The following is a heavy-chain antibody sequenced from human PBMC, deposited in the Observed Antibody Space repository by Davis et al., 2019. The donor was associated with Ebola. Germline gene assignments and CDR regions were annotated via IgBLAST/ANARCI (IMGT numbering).Heavy chain of an antibody. D-gene: IGHD5/OR15-5a*01. Sequence: PSETLSFTCAASGFTFSSYAMSWVRQAPGKGLEWVSAISGSGGSTDSVKGRFTISRDNSKNTLYLQMNSLRAEDTAVYYCAKVFYVGAFDIWGQGTMVTVSS. CDR3: AKVFYVGAFDI. CDR2: ISGSGGST. J-gene: IGHJ3*02. CDR1: GFTFSSYA. V-gene: IGHV3-23*01.